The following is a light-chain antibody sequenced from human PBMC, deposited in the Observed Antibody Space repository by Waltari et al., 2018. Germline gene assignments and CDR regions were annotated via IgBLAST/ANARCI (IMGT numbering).Light chain of an antibody. J-gene: IGLJ2*01. V-gene: IGLV3-21*02. CDR3: QVWDSSSRHVV. CDR2: DDS. Sequence: SYVLTQPPSVSVAPGQTARITCGGNNIGSKRVHWYQQKPGQAPVLGVYDDSDRPSGIPERFSGSSSGNTATMTISRVEAGDEADYYCQVWDSSSRHVVFGGGTKLTVL. CDR1: NIGSKR.